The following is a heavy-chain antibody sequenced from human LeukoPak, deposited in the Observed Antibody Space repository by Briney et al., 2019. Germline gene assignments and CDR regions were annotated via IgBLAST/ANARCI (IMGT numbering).Heavy chain of an antibody. CDR1: GDSISNYY. Sequence: SETLSLSCTVSGDSISNYYWSWIRQAPGKGLEWIGYIYYSGSVSYNPSLKSRVTISLDTSRTHFSLNLISVTAADTAVYYCARGRVAGGYYFEYWGQETLVTVSS. D-gene: IGHD6-19*01. J-gene: IGHJ4*02. CDR3: ARGRVAGGYYFEY. CDR2: IYYSGSV. V-gene: IGHV4-59*01.